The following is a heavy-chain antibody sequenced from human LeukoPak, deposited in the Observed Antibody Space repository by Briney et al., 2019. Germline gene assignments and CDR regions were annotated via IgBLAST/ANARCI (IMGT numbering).Heavy chain of an antibody. CDR3: ARGTGFDY. V-gene: IGHV4-38-2*01. D-gene: IGHD3-10*01. Sequence: SQTLSLTCAVSGYSISSGYYGGWNRQPPGKGLEWIGSIYHSGSTYYNPSLKSRVTISVDTSKNQFSLKLSSVTAADTAAYYCARGTGFDYWGQGTLVTVSS. J-gene: IGHJ4*02. CDR1: GYSISSGYY. CDR2: IYHSGST.